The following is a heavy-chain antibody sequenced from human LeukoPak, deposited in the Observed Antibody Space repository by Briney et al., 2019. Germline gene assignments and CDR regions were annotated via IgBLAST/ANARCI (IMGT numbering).Heavy chain of an antibody. V-gene: IGHV3-7*03. Sequence: GGSLRLSCAASGFTFSSYWMSWVRQAPGKGLEWVANIKQDESEKNYVDSVKGRFTISRDNAKNSLYLHMNSPRAEDTAVYYCARGSISFDYWGREPWSPSPQ. D-gene: IGHD2-2*01. J-gene: IGHJ4*02. CDR3: ARGSISFDY. CDR1: GFTFSSYW. CDR2: IKQDESEK.